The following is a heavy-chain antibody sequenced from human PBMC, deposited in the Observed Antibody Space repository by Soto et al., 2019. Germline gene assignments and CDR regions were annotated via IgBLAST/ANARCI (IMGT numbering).Heavy chain of an antibody. Sequence: ASVKVSCKASGYTFTSYAMHWVRQAPGQRLEWMGWINAGNGNTKYSQKFQGRVTITRDTSASTAYMELSSLRSEDTAVYYCAHEYSSSNWFDPWGQGTLVTVSS. D-gene: IGHD6-6*01. V-gene: IGHV1-3*01. J-gene: IGHJ5*02. CDR2: INAGNGNT. CDR3: AHEYSSSNWFDP. CDR1: GYTFTSYA.